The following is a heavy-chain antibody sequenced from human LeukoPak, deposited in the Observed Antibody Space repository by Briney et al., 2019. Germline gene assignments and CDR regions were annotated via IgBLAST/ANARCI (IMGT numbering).Heavy chain of an antibody. J-gene: IGHJ3*02. CDR1: GGSISSSSYY. D-gene: IGHD3-3*01. Sequence: SETLSLTCTVSGGSISSSSYYWGWIRQPPGKGLEWIGSIYYSGSTYYNPSLKSRVTISVDTSKNQFSLKLSSVTAADTAVYYCARPRITIFGVADAFDIWGQGTMVTVFS. CDR2: IYYSGST. V-gene: IGHV4-39*01. CDR3: ARPRITIFGVADAFDI.